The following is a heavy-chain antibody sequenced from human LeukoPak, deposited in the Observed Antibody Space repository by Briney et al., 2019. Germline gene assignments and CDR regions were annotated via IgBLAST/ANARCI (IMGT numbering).Heavy chain of an antibody. V-gene: IGHV3-74*01. D-gene: IGHD5-12*01. CDR2: LNADGNSI. Sequence: GGSLRLSCAASGFTFSNYWLHWVRQAPGKGLVWVSRLNADGNSITYADSVRGRFTISRDNAKNTVHLQMNSLRVEDTAIYFCAGAYSAYDPFDYWGQGILVTVSS. CDR1: GFTFSNYW. CDR3: AGAYSAYDPFDY. J-gene: IGHJ4*02.